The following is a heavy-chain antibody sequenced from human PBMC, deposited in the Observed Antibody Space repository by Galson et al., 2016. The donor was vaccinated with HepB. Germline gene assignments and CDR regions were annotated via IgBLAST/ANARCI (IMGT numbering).Heavy chain of an antibody. J-gene: IGHJ4*02. Sequence: SLRLSCAASGFTFDDYAMHWVRQAPGKGLEWVSGISWNSGSICYSDSVKGRFTISRDNAKNSLYLQMNSLRAEDTALYYCAKTYIRPRSSGYYAHWVQGTLVTVSS. D-gene: IGHD3-22*01. CDR2: ISWNSGSI. V-gene: IGHV3-9*01. CDR3: AKTYIRPRSSGYYAH. CDR1: GFTFDDYA.